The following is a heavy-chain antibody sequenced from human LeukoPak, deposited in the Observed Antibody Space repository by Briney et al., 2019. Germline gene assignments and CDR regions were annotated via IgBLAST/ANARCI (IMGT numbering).Heavy chain of an antibody. J-gene: IGHJ4*02. CDR3: GRGGGGYCSSTSCQIDY. CDR2: IYYSGST. CDR1: GGSISSGGYY. Sequence: PSQTLSLTCTVSGGSISSGGYYWSWIRQHPGKGLEWIGYIYYSGSTYYNPSPKSRVTISVDTSKNQFSLKLSSVTAADTAVYYWGRGGGGYCSSTSCQIDYWGQGTLVTVSS. V-gene: IGHV4-31*03. D-gene: IGHD2-2*01.